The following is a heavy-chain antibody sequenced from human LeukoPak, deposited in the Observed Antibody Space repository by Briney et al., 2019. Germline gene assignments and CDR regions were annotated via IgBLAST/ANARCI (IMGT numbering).Heavy chain of an antibody. J-gene: IGHJ6*02. CDR3: ARDLHPYYYGSGSYYIYYGMDV. V-gene: IGHV1-2*06. CDR1: GDTFTGYY. CDR2: INPNRGGT. Sequence: VASVKVSCKASGDTFTGYYMRAVPEGPGQRRWRRGRINPNRGGTNTTQKFQGRVTMTRDTSISTAYMELSRLRSDDTAVYYCARDLHPYYYGSGSYYIYYGMDVWGQGTTVTVSS. D-gene: IGHD3-10*01.